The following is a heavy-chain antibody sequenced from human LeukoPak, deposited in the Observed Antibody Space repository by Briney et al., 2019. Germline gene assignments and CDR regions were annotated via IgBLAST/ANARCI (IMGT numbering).Heavy chain of an antibody. CDR2: IWYDGSNK. J-gene: IGHJ4*02. V-gene: IGHV3-33*01. Sequence: GRSLRLSCAASGFTFSSYGMHWVRQAPGKGLEWVALIWYDGSNKYYADSVKGRLTISRDNSKNALYLQMNSLRAEDTAVYYCARSPGYCSSTSCYFGYWGQGTLVTVSS. CDR1: GFTFSSYG. CDR3: ARSPGYCSSTSCYFGY. D-gene: IGHD2-2*01.